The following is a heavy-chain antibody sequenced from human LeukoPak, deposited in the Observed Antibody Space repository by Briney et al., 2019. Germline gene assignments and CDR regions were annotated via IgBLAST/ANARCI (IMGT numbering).Heavy chain of an antibody. CDR1: GFTFSSYS. V-gene: IGHV3-48*04. J-gene: IGHJ6*03. CDR2: ISSSSSTI. D-gene: IGHD2/OR15-2a*01. CDR3: ARSTLIDYYYYYMDV. Sequence: GGSLRLSCAASGFTFSSYSMNWVRQAPGKGLEWVSYISSSSSTIYYADSVKGRFTISRDNAKNSLYLQMNSLRAEDTALYYCARSTLIDYYYYYMDVWGKGTTVTVSS.